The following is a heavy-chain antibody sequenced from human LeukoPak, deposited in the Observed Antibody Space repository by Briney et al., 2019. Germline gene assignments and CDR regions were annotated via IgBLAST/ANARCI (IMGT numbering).Heavy chain of an antibody. CDR1: GGSISSNY. CDR2: IYYSGST. V-gene: IGHV4-59*12. CDR3: ARAVGSGSYYTY. D-gene: IGHD1-26*01. Sequence: PSETLSLTCTVSGGSISSNYWSWIRQPPGKGLEWIGYIYYSGSTNSNPSLKSRVTISVDKSKNQFSLKLSSVTAADTAVYYCARAVGSGSYYTYWGQGTLVTVSS. J-gene: IGHJ4*02.